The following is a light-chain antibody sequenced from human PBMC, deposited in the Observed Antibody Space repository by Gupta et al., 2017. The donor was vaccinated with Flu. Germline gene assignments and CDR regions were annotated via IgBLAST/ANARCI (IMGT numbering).Light chain of an antibody. CDR1: TSDVGGYDY. V-gene: IGLV2-11*02. J-gene: IGLJ1*01. Sequence: TTSDVGGYDYVSWYQRHPGKAPKLLIYDVNKRPSGVPDRFSGSHSGNTASLTISGLQPEDEADYYCCSYAGSYTFVFGTGTKVTGL. CDR2: DVN. CDR3: CSYAGSYTFV.